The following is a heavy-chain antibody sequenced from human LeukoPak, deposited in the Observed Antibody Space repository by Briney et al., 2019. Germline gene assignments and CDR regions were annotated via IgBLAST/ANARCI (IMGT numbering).Heavy chain of an antibody. CDR3: ARGLGGSSGCFGY. CDR1: GASISSYY. D-gene: IGHD6-19*01. CDR2: IYYSGST. Sequence: SETLSLTCTVSGASISSYYWSWIRQSPGKGLEWIGYIYYSGSTNYNPSLKSRVTISVDTSKNQLSLKLRSVTAADTAVYYCARGLGGSSGCFGYWGQGTLVTVSS. J-gene: IGHJ4*02. V-gene: IGHV4-59*01.